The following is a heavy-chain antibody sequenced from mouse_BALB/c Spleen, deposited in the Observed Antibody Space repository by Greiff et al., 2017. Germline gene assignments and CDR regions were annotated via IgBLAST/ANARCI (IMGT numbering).Heavy chain of an antibody. D-gene: IGHD3-3*01. CDR3: ARLEGQLDRFAY. V-gene: IGHV5-6*01. CDR2: ISSGGSYT. Sequence: EVKLQESGGDLVKPGGSLKLSCAASGFTFSSYGMSWVRQTPDKRLEWVATISSGGSYTYYPHSVKGRFTISRDNAKNTLYLQMSSLKSEDTAMYYCARLEGQLDRFAYWGQGTLVTVSA. CDR1: GFTFSSYG. J-gene: IGHJ3*01.